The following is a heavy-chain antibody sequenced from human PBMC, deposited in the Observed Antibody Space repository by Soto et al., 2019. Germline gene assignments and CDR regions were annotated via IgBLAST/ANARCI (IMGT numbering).Heavy chain of an antibody. D-gene: IGHD5-12*01. Sequence: QVQLVQSGAEVKKPGSSVKVSCKAPGDTFSNYAISWVRQAPRQGLEWMGGIIPMFGTTNYAQKFQGRVTIPADESTSTDFMELRGMRSEDTAVYYCAREVDGSYFDFWGQGTLVTVSS. J-gene: IGHJ4*02. V-gene: IGHV1-69*12. CDR2: IIPMFGTT. CDR1: GDTFSNYA. CDR3: AREVDGSYFDF.